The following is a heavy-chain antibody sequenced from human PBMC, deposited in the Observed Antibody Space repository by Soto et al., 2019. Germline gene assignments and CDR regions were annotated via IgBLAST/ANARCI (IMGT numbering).Heavy chain of an antibody. CDR2: IYYSGST. V-gene: IGHV4-31*03. Sequence: PSETLPLTCTVSGGSISSGGYYWSWIRQHPGKGLEWIGYIYYSGSTYYTPSLESRVTISVDTSKNQFSLKLSSVTAADTAVYYCAREKIKRYCSGGSCYFGSAPWGQGTLVTVSS. D-gene: IGHD2-15*01. J-gene: IGHJ5*02. CDR1: GGSISSGGYY. CDR3: AREKIKRYCSGGSCYFGSAP.